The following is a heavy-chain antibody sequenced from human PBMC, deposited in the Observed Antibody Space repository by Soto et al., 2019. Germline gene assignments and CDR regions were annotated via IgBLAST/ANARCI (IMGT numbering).Heavy chain of an antibody. CDR3: AASYYDILTGYWGYYYYYGMDV. J-gene: IGHJ6*02. V-gene: IGHV1-58*02. Sequence: QMQLVQSGPEVKKPGTSVKVSCKASGFTFTSSAMQWVRQARGQRLEWIGWIVVGSGNTNYAQKFQERVTITRDMSTSTAYMVLSSLRSEDTAVYYCAASYYDILTGYWGYYYYYGMDVWGQGTTVTVSS. CDR1: GFTFTSSA. CDR2: IVVGSGNT. D-gene: IGHD3-9*01.